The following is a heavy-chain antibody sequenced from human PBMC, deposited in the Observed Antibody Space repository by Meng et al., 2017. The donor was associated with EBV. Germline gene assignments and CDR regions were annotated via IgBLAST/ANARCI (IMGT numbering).Heavy chain of an antibody. V-gene: IGHV4-61*08. CDR1: GISFTSRAYH. CDR2: IYDTGIS. Sequence: QVLVQQSGPGLRKPSATMTLTCIVSGISFTSRAYHWRWMRPSQGKGLVWIRYIYDTGISIDNTFHESRVIITQENTKNQYSLMGNYVTTADAAEYYCAERRSYTPENVDYWGQGTLVTVSS. D-gene: IGHD1-14*01. CDR3: AERRSYTPENVDY. J-gene: IGHJ4*02.